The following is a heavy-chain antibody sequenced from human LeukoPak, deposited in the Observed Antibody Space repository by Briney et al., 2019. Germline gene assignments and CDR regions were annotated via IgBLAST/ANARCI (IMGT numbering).Heavy chain of an antibody. Sequence: SGGSLRLSCAASGFTFSSYWMHWVRQAPGKGLVWVSRINSDGTSTSYADSVKGRFTISRDNAKNTLPLQMNSLRAEDTAMYYCASGSPGYSSSWSNYWGQGTLVTVSS. CDR2: INSDGTST. D-gene: IGHD6-13*01. CDR3: ASGSPGYSSSWSNY. V-gene: IGHV3-74*01. J-gene: IGHJ4*02. CDR1: GFTFSSYW.